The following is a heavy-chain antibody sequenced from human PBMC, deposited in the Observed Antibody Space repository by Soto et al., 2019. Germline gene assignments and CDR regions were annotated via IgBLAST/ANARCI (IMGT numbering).Heavy chain of an antibody. CDR2: ISSSSSTI. Sequence: EVQLVESGGGLVQPGGSLRLSCAASGFTFSSYSMNWVRQAPGKGLEWVSYISSSSSTIYYADSVKGRFTISRDNDKNSLYLQMNSLRAEDTAVYYCARVFYGSGSYLIPDYWGQGTLVTVSS. J-gene: IGHJ4*02. CDR3: ARVFYGSGSYLIPDY. D-gene: IGHD3-10*01. V-gene: IGHV3-48*01. CDR1: GFTFSSYS.